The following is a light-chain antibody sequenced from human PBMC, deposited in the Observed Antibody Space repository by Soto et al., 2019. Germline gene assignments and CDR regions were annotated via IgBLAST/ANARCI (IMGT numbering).Light chain of an antibody. Sequence: DIQMTQSPSSLSTSVGDRVTITCRASQSISSYLNWYQQKPGTAPKLLIYAASSLQSGVPSRFSGSGSGTDFTLTISSLXXEXXXXXYCQQSYSTPNTFGQGTKLXIK. J-gene: IGKJ2*01. CDR2: AAS. CDR1: QSISSY. V-gene: IGKV1-39*01. CDR3: QQSYSTPNT.